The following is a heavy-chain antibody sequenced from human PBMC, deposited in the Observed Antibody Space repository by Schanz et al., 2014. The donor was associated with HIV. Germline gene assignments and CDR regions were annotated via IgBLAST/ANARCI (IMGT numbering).Heavy chain of an antibody. CDR2: ISYDGTNK. D-gene: IGHD3-3*01. CDR1: GFTLSSYG. Sequence: QVQLVESGGGVVQPGRSLRLSCGASGFTLSSYGMHWVRQAPGKGLEWVAIISYDGTNKYYTDSVKGRFTISRDNSKNTLYLQMNRLRAEDTAVYYCARDGDYDFWSGYYTGRYYDYWGQGTLVIVSS. CDR3: ARDGDYDFWSGYYTGRYYDY. J-gene: IGHJ4*02. V-gene: IGHV3-30*03.